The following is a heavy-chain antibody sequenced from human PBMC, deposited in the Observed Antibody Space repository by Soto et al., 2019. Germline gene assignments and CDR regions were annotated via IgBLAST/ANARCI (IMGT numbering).Heavy chain of an antibody. V-gene: IGHV1-2*02. CDR1: GYTFTGYY. J-gene: IGHJ6*02. CDR3: ARGDGGEAGYSSGWLPFYYGMDV. D-gene: IGHD6-19*01. CDR2: INPNSGGT. Sequence: ASVKVSCKASGYTFTGYYMHWVRQAPGQGLEWMGWINPNSGGTNYAQKFQGRVTMTRDTSISTAYMELSRLRSDDTAVYYCARGDGGEAGYSSGWLPFYYGMDVWGQGXTVTV.